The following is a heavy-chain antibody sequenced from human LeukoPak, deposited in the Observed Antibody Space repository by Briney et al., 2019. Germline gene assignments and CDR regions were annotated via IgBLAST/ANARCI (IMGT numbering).Heavy chain of an antibody. J-gene: IGHJ4*02. CDR2: ISYNGIT. CDR3: ARHMSGDYDY. Sequence: PSETLSLTCTVSGGSISEYYWSWIRQPPGKGLEWIAYISYNGITNYNPSLKSRVTISVDTSKNQFSLKLSSVTAADTAVYYFARHMSGDYDYWGQGTLVTVSS. V-gene: IGHV4-59*08. D-gene: IGHD3-10*02. CDR1: GGSISEYY.